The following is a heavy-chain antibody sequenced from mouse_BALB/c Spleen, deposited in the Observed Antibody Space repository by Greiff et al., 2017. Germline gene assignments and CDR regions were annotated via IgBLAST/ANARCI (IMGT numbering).Heavy chain of an antibody. CDR3: ARFAITTMAMDY. D-gene: IGHD1-1*01. CDR2: IYPGDGDT. Sequence: QVQLQQSGAELVRPGSSVKISCTASGYAFSSYWMNWVKQRPGQGLEWIGQIYPGDGDTNYNGKFKGKATLTADNSSSTAYMQLSSLTSEDSAVYFCARFAITTMAMDYWGQGTSVTVSS. V-gene: IGHV1-80*01. J-gene: IGHJ4*01. CDR1: GYAFSSYW.